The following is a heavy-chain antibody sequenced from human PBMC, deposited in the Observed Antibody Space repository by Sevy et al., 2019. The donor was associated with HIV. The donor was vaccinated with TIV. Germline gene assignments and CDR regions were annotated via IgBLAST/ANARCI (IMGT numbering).Heavy chain of an antibody. CDR1: GDSVSSNSAA. J-gene: IGHJ3*02. D-gene: IGHD2-15*01. CDR2: TYYRSKWYN. Sequence: SQTLSLTCAISGDSVSSNSAAWNWIRQSPSRGLEWLGRTYYRSKWYNDYAVSVKSRITINPETSKNQFSLQLNSVTPEETAVYYCAIEEGGYCSGGSCNSGAFDIWGQGTMVTVSS. V-gene: IGHV6-1*01. CDR3: AIEEGGYCSGGSCNSGAFDI.